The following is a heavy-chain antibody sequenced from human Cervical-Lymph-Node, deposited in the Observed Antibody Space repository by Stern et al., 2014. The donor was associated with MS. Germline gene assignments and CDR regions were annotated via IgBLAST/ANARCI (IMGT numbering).Heavy chain of an antibody. CDR3: ARTGTVVTSGYYYGMDV. Sequence: QVQLMQSGAEVKKPGASVKVSCKTAGYNFTDYGIIWVRQAPGQRLEWMGWINNGNGNRRYSQKIQGRVTITRDTSASIAYMELSSLKSEDTAVYYCARTGTVVTSGYYYGMDVWGQGTTVTVSS. CDR2: INNGNGNR. J-gene: IGHJ6*02. V-gene: IGHV1-3*04. CDR1: GYNFTDYG. D-gene: IGHD4-23*01.